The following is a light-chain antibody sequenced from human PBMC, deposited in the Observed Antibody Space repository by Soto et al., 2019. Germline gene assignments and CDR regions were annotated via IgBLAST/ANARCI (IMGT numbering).Light chain of an antibody. V-gene: IGKV1-5*03. CDR3: QQYGSSPRT. J-gene: IGKJ1*01. CDR1: QSISSW. Sequence: DIQMTQSPSTLSASVGDRVTITCRASQSISSWLAWYQQKPGKAPKLLIYKASTLESGVPSRFSGSGSGTEFTLTISSLQPEDFAVYYCQQYGSSPRTFGQGTKVDIK. CDR2: KAS.